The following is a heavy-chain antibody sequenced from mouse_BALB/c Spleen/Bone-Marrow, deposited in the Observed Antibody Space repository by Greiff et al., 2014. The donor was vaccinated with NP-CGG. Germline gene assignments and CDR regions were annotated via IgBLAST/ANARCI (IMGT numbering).Heavy chain of an antibody. D-gene: IGHD2-1*01. CDR3: GSYGNAY. CDR1: GYSFTDYF. Sequence: EVKLMESGPELVKPGASVKISCKASGYSFTDYFMNWVKQSHGKSLEWIGRINPYNGDTFYNQKFKGKATLTVDKSSSTAHMELLGLTSEDSAVYYGGSYGNAYWGQGTLVTVSA. CDR2: INPYNGDT. J-gene: IGHJ3*01. V-gene: IGHV1-37*01.